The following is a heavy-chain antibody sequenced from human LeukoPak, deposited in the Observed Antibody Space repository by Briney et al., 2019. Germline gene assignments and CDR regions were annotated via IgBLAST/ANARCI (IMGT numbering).Heavy chain of an antibody. D-gene: IGHD2-8*02. J-gene: IGHJ3*02. CDR2: INTNTGDP. V-gene: IGHV7-4-1*02. CDR1: GYTFTAYA. Sequence: ASVKVSCTASGYTFTAYAMNWVRQAPGQGLEGMGWINTNTGDPTFAQGFAGRFVFSLDTSVSTAYLQISSLTAEDTAVYYCARGPGPGAFDIGGQGTMVTVSS. CDR3: ARGPGPGAFDI.